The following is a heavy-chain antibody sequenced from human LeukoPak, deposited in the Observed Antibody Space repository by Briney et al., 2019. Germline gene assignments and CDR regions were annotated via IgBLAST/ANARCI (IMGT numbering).Heavy chain of an antibody. CDR1: GGSFSGYY. CDR2: INHSGST. CDR3: ARAGVSGWGY. J-gene: IGHJ4*02. Sequence: SETLSLTCAVYGGSFSGYYWSWIRQPPGKGLEWIGEINHSGSTNYNPSLKSRVTISVDTSKNQFSLKLSSVTAADTAVYYCARAGVSGWGYWGQGTLVTVSS. V-gene: IGHV4-34*01. D-gene: IGHD1-26*01.